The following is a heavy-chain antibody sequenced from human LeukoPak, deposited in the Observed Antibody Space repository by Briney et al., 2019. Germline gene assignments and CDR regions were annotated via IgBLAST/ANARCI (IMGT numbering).Heavy chain of an antibody. CDR2: IYSGGST. D-gene: IGHD2-2*01. CDR1: GFTVSSNH. V-gene: IGHV3-66*02. CDR3: AGPQYCSSTSCYPDAFDI. J-gene: IGHJ3*02. Sequence: GGSLRLSCAASGFTVSSNHMSWVRQAPGKGLEWVSVIYSGGSTYYADSVKGRFTISRDNSKNTLYLQMNSLRAEDTAVYYCAGPQYCSSTSCYPDAFDIWGQGTMVTVSS.